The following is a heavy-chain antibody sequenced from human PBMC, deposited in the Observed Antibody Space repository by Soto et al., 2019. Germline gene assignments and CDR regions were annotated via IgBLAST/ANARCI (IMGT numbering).Heavy chain of an antibody. Sequence: QVQLVQSGDEVKKPGASVKVSCKASGYTFTNYGISWVRQAPGQGLEWMGWINGYNGNTVYTQKIQGRLTMTAETSPATAYMELRSLRSDDTAVYYCVGEGDGVYYDYGMDVWGHGTTVIVSS. CDR1: GYTFTNYG. D-gene: IGHD3-10*01. CDR2: INGYNGNT. V-gene: IGHV1-18*01. J-gene: IGHJ6*02. CDR3: VGEGDGVYYDYGMDV.